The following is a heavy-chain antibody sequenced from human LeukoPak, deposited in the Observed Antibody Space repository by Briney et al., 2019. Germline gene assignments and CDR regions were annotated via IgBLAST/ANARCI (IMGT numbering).Heavy chain of an antibody. J-gene: IGHJ4*02. V-gene: IGHV3-48*03. Sequence: GGSLRLSCAASGFTFSSYEMNWVRQAPGKGLEWVSYISSSGSTIYYADSVKGRFTISRDNAKDSLYLQMNSLRAEDTAVYYCARDSAESYNWNDPFDYWGQGTLVTVSS. CDR3: ARDSAESYNWNDPFDY. CDR1: GFTFSSYE. D-gene: IGHD1-1*01. CDR2: ISSSGSTI.